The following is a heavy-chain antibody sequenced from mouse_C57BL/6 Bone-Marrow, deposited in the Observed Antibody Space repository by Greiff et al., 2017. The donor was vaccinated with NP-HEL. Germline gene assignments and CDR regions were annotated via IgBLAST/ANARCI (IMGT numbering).Heavy chain of an antibody. V-gene: IGHV5-16*01. CDR2: INYDGSST. CDR3: ARDLRSAMDY. Sequence: EVMLVESEGGLVQPGSSMKLSCTASGFTFSDYYMAWVRQVPEKGLEWVANINYDGSSTYYLDSLKSRFIISRDNAKNILYLQMSSLKSEDTATYYCARDLRSAMDYWGQGTSVTVSS. CDR1: GFTFSDYY. J-gene: IGHJ4*01.